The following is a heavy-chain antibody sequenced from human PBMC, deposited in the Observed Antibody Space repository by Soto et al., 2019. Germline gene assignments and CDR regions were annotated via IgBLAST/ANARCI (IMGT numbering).Heavy chain of an antibody. J-gene: IGHJ4*02. V-gene: IGHV4-38-2*01. CDR1: GYSISSGYY. D-gene: IGHD6-13*01. CDR3: VRVAGSASWYETDS. Sequence: SETLSLTCAVSGYSISSGYYWGWIRQPPGKGLEWLGTTYYGASSYYNPSLRSRITILLDASTNQLSLKLSSVTAADTAVYFCVRVAGSASWYETDSWGQGILVTVS. CDR2: TYYGASS.